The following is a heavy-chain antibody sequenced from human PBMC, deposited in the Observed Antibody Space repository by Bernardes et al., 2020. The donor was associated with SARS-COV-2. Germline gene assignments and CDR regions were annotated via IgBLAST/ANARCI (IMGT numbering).Heavy chain of an antibody. CDR3: AKREYYDFWSGPIDY. J-gene: IGHJ4*02. D-gene: IGHD3-3*01. Sequence: GGYLRLSCAASGFTFSSYAMNWVRQAPGKGLEWVSAISGSGGSTYYADSVRGRFTISRDNSKNTLYLQMNSQRAEDTAVYYCAKREYYDFWSGPIDYWGQGTLVTVSS. V-gene: IGHV3-23*01. CDR2: ISGSGGST. CDR1: GFTFSSYA.